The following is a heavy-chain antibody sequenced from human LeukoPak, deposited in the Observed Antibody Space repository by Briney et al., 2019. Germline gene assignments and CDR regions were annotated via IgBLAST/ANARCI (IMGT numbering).Heavy chain of an antibody. CDR1: GFTFSSYA. J-gene: IGHJ5*02. CDR2: ISGSGGST. Sequence: GGSLRLSCAASGFTFSSYAMSWVRQAPGKGLEWVSVISGSGGSTYYADSVKGRFTISRDNSKNTLYLQMNSLRAEDTAVYYCATLHYYGSGSYRNNNWFDPWGQGTLVTVSS. D-gene: IGHD3-10*01. CDR3: ATLHYYGSGSYRNNNWFDP. V-gene: IGHV3-23*01.